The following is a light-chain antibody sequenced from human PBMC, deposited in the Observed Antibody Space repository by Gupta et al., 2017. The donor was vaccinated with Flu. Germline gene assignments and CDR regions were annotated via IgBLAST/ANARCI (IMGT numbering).Light chain of an antibody. Sequence: VTPGEAASISCRSSQSLVNTNGHNYLNWYLQKPGQSPQLLIYLSSTRTAGVPDRFEGSGSGTDFTLKITRVEAEDVGIYYCMQALETPFTFGPGTKLDF. J-gene: IGKJ3*01. CDR1: QSLVNTNGHNY. CDR2: LSS. V-gene: IGKV2-28*01. CDR3: MQALETPFT.